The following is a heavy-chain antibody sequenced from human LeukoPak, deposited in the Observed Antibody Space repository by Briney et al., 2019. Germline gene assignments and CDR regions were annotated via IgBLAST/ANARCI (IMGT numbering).Heavy chain of an antibody. J-gene: IGHJ4*02. CDR3: ARDDSSGYFYDF. D-gene: IGHD3-22*01. CDR2: ISSSSTTI. Sequence: GGSLRLSCAASGFTFSDYYMSWIRQALGKGLEWVSYISSSSTTIYYADSVKGRFTISRDNAKDSLYLQMNSLRAEDTAVYYCARDDSSGYFYDFWGQGTLVTVSS. CDR1: GFTFSDYY. V-gene: IGHV3-11*04.